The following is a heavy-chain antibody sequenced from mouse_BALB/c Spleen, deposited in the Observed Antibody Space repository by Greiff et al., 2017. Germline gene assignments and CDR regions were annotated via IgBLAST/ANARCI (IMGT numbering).Heavy chain of an antibody. CDR3: AREGGGSSYFYYFDY. D-gene: IGHD1-1*01. CDR1: GFTFSSYG. J-gene: IGHJ2*01. V-gene: IGHV5-6-3*01. Sequence: EVHLVESGGGLVQPGGSLKLSCAASGFTFSSYGMSWVRQTPDKRLELVATINSNGGSTYYPDSVKGRFTISRDNAKNTLYLQMSSLKSEDTAMYYCAREGGGSSYFYYFDYWGQGTTLTVSS. CDR2: INSNGGST.